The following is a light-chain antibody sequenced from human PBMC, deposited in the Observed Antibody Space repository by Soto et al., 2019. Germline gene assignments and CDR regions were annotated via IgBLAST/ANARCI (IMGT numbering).Light chain of an antibody. J-gene: IGKJ5*01. CDR2: DAS. V-gene: IGKV3-11*01. CDR1: QSVSSY. CDR3: QQYNNWPLP. Sequence: EIVLTQSPATLSLSPGERATLSCRASQSVSSYLAWYQQKPGQAPRLLIYDASNRATGIPARFSGSGSGTEFTLTISSLQSEDFAVYYCQQYNNWPLPFGQGTRLEIK.